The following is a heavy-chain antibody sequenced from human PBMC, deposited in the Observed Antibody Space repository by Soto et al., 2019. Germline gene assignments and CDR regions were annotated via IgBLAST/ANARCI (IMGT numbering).Heavy chain of an antibody. Sequence: QVQLVQSGPEVQKPGASVKVSCKASGYTFTSYGISWVRQAPGQGLEWMGWISAYNGNTNYAQKLQGRVTMPTDTSKSTAYMELRSLSSDDTAVYYCARDRRPSTVTPPTTWGQGTLVTVSS. J-gene: IGHJ4*02. V-gene: IGHV1-18*01. CDR3: ARDRRPSTVTPPTT. CDR2: ISAYNGNT. CDR1: GYTFTSYG. D-gene: IGHD4-17*01.